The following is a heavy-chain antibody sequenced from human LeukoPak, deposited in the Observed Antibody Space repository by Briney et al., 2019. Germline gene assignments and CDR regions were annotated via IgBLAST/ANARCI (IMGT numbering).Heavy chain of an antibody. Sequence: GGSLRRSCAASGFTFNSYSMNWVREAPGKGLEWVSSISSSSSYIYYADSVKGRFTISRDNAKNSLYLQMNSLRAEDTAVYYCAIDLDGTGATPSLYWGQGTLVTVSS. V-gene: IGHV3-21*01. CDR2: ISSSSSYI. CDR3: AIDLDGTGATPSLY. D-gene: IGHD1-26*01. J-gene: IGHJ4*02. CDR1: GFTFNSYS.